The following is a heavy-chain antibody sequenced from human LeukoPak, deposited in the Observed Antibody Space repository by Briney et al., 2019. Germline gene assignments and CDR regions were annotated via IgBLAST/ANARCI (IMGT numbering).Heavy chain of an antibody. V-gene: IGHV3-30-3*01. CDR3: ERDGIAAAGFDY. Sequence: GGSLRLSCAASGFTFSSYAMHWVRQAPGKGRGWVAVISYDGSNKYYADSLKGRCTISRDNTKHTLYLEMDSLRAEDTAVYYCERDGIAAAGFDYWGQGTLATVSS. CDR2: ISYDGSNK. J-gene: IGHJ4*02. D-gene: IGHD6-13*01. CDR1: GFTFSSYA.